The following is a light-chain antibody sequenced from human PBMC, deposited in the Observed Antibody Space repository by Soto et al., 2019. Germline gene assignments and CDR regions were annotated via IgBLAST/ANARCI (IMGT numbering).Light chain of an antibody. V-gene: IGLV1-40*01. CDR3: QSYYSSLSGSNV. J-gene: IGLJ1*01. CDR2: GNS. CDR1: SSNIGAGYD. Sequence: QSVLTQPPSVSGAPGQRVTISCTGSSSNIGAGYDVHWYQQLPGTAPKLLIYGNSSRPSGVPDRFSGSKSGTSASLAITWRQAEDEADYYCQSYYSSLSGSNVFGTGTKLTVL.